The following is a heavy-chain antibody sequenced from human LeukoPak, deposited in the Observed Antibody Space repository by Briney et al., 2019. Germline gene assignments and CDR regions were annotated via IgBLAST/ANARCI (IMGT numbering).Heavy chain of an antibody. V-gene: IGHV4-59*01. CDR2: FYYSGSS. CDR1: GDSISSYY. J-gene: IGHJ4*02. CDR3: ARALTGVGATTN. Sequence: PSETLSLTCSVSGDSISSYYWTWIRQPPGKGLEWIGYFYYSGSSMYNPSLKSRVTISADTSKNQFSLRLSSVTAADTAIYYCARALTGVGATTNWGQGTLVTVSS. D-gene: IGHD1-26*01.